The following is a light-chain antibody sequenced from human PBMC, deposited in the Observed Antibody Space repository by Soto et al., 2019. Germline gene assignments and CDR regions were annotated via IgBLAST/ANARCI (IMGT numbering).Light chain of an antibody. CDR3: QQYDDPALT. V-gene: IGKV1-33*01. Sequence: DIQMTQSPSSLSASVGDRVTMTCQARQNINTYLNWYQQRPGQAPKLLIYDASILETGVPSRFSGSGAGTECTFTIVILQPEDIATYYLQQYDDPALTFGGGTKVE. CDR1: QNINTY. J-gene: IGKJ4*01. CDR2: DAS.